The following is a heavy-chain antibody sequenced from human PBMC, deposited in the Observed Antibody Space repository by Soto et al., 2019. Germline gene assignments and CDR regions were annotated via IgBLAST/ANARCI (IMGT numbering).Heavy chain of an antibody. CDR1: GFNFGNFG. CDR2: ISNDENIK. Sequence: GSLRLSCVASGFNFGNFGMHWVRQAPGKGLEWLTVISNDENIKQDSVRGRFAIARDNSKNTLYLHLTSLRAEDTAIYYCARGLRGVLDYWGQGTLVTVSS. V-gene: IGHV3-33*01. J-gene: IGHJ4*02. D-gene: IGHD5-12*01. CDR3: ARGLRGVLDY.